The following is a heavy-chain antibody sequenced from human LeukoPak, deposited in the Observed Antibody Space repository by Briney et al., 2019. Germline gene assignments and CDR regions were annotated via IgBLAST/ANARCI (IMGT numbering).Heavy chain of an antibody. CDR2: IKSKTDGGTT. J-gene: IGHJ6*02. D-gene: IGHD6-6*01. CDR1: GFTFSNVW. V-gene: IGHV3-15*01. Sequence: GGSLRLSCAASGFTFSNVWMSWVRQAPGKGPEWVGRIKSKTDGGTTDYAAPVRGRLTISRDDSKNTMYLQMNSLKTEGTAVYYCTTVAARLYYYDVDVWGQGTTVTVSS. CDR3: TTVAARLYYYDVDV.